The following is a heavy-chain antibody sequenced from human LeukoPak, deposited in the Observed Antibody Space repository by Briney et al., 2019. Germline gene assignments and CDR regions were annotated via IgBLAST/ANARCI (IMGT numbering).Heavy chain of an antibody. CDR2: VNRDGSET. CDR1: GFILRDYW. Sequence: PGGSLRLSCAASGFILRDYWMSWVRQAPGRGGEWVANVNRDGSETYYLDSVKGRFTISKDNAKNSLYLQMNSLRAEDTALYHCARNNGMDVWGQGTTVIVSS. J-gene: IGHJ6*02. CDR3: ARNNGMDV. V-gene: IGHV3-7*03.